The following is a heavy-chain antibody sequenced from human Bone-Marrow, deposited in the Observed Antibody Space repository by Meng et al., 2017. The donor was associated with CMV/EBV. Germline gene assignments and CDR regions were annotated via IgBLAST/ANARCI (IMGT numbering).Heavy chain of an antibody. J-gene: IGHJ4*02. CDR3: ARKEYCSGGSCYSGIDY. Sequence: KVSCNVSRYTFTGYYMHWVRQAPGQGLEWMGWINPNSGGTNYAQKFQGRVTMTRDTSISTAYMELSRLRSDDTAVYYCARKEYCSGGSCYSGIDYWGQGTLVTVSS. V-gene: IGHV1-2*02. D-gene: IGHD2-15*01. CDR1: RYTFTGYY. CDR2: INPNSGGT.